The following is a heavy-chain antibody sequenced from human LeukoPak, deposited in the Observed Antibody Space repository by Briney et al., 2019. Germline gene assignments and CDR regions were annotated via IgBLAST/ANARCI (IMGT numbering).Heavy chain of an antibody. D-gene: IGHD3-10*01. J-gene: IGHJ6*02. Sequence: ASETLSLTCTVSGGSISSSSYYWGWIRQPPGKGLEWIGSIYYSGTTYYNPSLKSRVTISVDTSKNQFSLKLSSVTAADTAVYYCARDYSYYYGSGSYFRDNYGMDVWGQGTTVTVSS. CDR1: GGSISSSSYY. V-gene: IGHV4-39*07. CDR2: IYYSGTT. CDR3: ARDYSYYYGSGSYFRDNYGMDV.